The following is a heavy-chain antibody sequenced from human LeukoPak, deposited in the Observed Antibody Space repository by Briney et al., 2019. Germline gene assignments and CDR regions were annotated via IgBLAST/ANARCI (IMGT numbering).Heavy chain of an antibody. CDR2: ISWDGGST. V-gene: IGHV3-43*01. J-gene: IGHJ4*02. CDR3: AKDINPYDYGCNVDY. Sequence: TGGSLRLSCAASGFTFDDYTMHWVRQAPGKGLEWVSLISWDGGSTYYADSVKGRFTISRDNSKNSLYLQMNSLRTEDTALYYCAKDINPYDYGCNVDYWGQGTLVTVSS. CDR1: GFTFDDYT. D-gene: IGHD4-23*01.